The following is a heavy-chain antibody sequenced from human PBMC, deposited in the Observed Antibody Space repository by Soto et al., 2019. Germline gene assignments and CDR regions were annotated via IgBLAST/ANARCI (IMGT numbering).Heavy chain of an antibody. CDR3: APSGGFWSGYYRSY. CDR2: ISYDGSNK. D-gene: IGHD3-3*01. J-gene: IGHJ4*02. Sequence: PGGSLRLSCAASGFTFSSYAMHWVRQAPGKGLEWVAVISYDGSNKYYADSVKGRFTISRDNSKNTLYLQMNSLRAEDTAVYYCAPSGGFWSGYYRSYWGPGTLVTVSS. V-gene: IGHV3-30-3*01. CDR1: GFTFSSYA.